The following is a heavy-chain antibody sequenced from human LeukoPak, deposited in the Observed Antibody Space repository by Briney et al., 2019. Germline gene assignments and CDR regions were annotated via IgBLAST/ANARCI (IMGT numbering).Heavy chain of an antibody. Sequence: SETLSLTCAVYGGSFSGYYWSWIRQPPGKGLEWIGEINHSGSTNYNPSLKSRVTISVDTSKNQFSLKLSSVTAADTAVYYCARWSTVTDYYYYYGMDVWGQGTTVTVS. CDR2: INHSGST. J-gene: IGHJ6*02. CDR1: GGSFSGYY. V-gene: IGHV4-34*01. CDR3: ARWSTVTDYYYYYGMDV. D-gene: IGHD4-17*01.